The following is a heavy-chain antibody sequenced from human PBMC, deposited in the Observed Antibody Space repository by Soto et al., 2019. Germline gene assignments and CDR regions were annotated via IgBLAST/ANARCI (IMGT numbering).Heavy chain of an antibody. CDR2: IHISGTT. J-gene: IGHJ4*02. CDR3: ARINGGSPDF. CDR1: GGSMNAHF. Sequence: TVSGGSMNAHFWSWIRQSAGKGLEWIGHIHISGTTTYNPSLKGRVTMSLDPPKNQLSLKLTSVTAADTAVYYCARINGGSPDFWGQGTLVTVSS. V-gene: IGHV4-4*07. D-gene: IGHD2-15*01.